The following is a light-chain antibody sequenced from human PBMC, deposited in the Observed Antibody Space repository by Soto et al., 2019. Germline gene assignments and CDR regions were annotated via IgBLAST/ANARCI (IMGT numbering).Light chain of an antibody. Sequence: QSALTQPPSASGSPGQSVTISCTGTSSDVGGYNYVSWYQHHPGKAPKLMICEVSKRPSGVPDRFSGSKSGNTASLTVSGLQAEHEADYYCSSYAGSNNLIFGGGTQLTVL. V-gene: IGLV2-8*01. CDR1: SSDVGGYNY. J-gene: IGLJ2*01. CDR3: SSYAGSNNLI. CDR2: EVS.